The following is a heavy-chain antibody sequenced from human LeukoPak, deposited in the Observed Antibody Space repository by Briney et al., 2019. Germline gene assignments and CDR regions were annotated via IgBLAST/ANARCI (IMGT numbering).Heavy chain of an antibody. CDR3: AKDICLNVLRFLESNCGMDV. CDR1: GFPFHDYA. Sequence: GGSLRLSCAASGFPFHDYAMHWLRQAPGKGLEWVSLISGDGGITYYADPVKGRFHISRDNSKNSLYLQMNSLRPEDTALYYCAKDICLNVLRFLESNCGMDVWGQGTTVTVSS. J-gene: IGHJ6*02. V-gene: IGHV3-43*02. D-gene: IGHD3-3*01. CDR2: ISGDGGIT.